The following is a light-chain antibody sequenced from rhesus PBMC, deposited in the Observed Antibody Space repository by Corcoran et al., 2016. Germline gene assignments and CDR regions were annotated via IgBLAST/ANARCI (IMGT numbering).Light chain of an antibody. CDR3: QDTSNLFT. J-gene: IGKJ3*01. Sequence: EIVMTQSPATLSLSPGERATLSCRASQSVSSYLAWYQQKPGQAPRLLIFGASSRATGIPDRFSGSGSGTDFTLTISRLEPEDFAVYYCQDTSNLFTFGPGTKLDIK. CDR1: QSVSSY. CDR2: GAS. V-gene: IGKV3-31*02.